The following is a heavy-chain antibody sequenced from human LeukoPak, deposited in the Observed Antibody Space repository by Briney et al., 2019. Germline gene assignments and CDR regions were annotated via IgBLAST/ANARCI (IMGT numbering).Heavy chain of an antibody. CDR1: GFTCSNCW. D-gene: IGHD1-14*01. Sequence: GGSLRLSCAASGFTCSNCWMHWVRQAPGKGLVGVSRITTDGSITSCADSVKGRFTISRDNAKNTVYLQMNSLRAEDTAVYYCARDNGMGRFDPWGPGTLVTVSS. J-gene: IGHJ5*02. CDR3: ARDNGMGRFDP. CDR2: ITTDGSIT. V-gene: IGHV3-74*01.